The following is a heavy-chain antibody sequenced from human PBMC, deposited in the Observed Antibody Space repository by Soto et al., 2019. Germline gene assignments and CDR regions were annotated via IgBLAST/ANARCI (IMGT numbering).Heavy chain of an antibody. CDR3: ARDRGYCNGGSCYHMDV. CDR2: ISTSSRAI. J-gene: IGHJ6*03. Sequence: EVQLVESGGGLVQPGGSLRLSCAASGFTFSSYDMNWVRQAPGKGLEWISYISTSSRAIHYADSVKGRFTISRDNVKNSLYQQMNSQRDEDTAVYYCARDRGYCNGGSCYHMDVWGKGTTGTGSS. CDR1: GFTFSSYD. V-gene: IGHV3-48*02. D-gene: IGHD2-15*01.